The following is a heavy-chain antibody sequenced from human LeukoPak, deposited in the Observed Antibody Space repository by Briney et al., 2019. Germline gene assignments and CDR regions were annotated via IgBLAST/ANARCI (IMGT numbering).Heavy chain of an antibody. CDR2: IYYSGST. V-gene: IGHV4-59*12. Sequence: PSEALSLTCTVSGGSISSYYWSWIRQPPGKGLEWIGYIYYSGSTNYNPSLKSRVTISVDTSKNQFSLKLSSVTAADTAVYYCARTIVGATFFDYWGQGTLVTVSS. D-gene: IGHD1-26*01. J-gene: IGHJ4*02. CDR1: GGSISSYY. CDR3: ARTIVGATFFDY.